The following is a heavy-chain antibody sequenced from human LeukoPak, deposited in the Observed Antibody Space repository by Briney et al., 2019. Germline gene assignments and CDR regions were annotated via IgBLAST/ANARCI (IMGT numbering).Heavy chain of an antibody. D-gene: IGHD2-2*02. Sequence: PSQSLSLTCTVSGGSISSGSYYWSWIRQPAGKGLEWIGRIYTSGSTYYNPSLKSRVSISVDTSKNQFSLKLSSVTAADTAVYYCARAGVVPAAINRAFDIWGQGSVVTVSS. J-gene: IGHJ3*02. CDR2: IYTSGST. CDR3: ARAGVVPAAINRAFDI. CDR1: GGSISSGSYY. V-gene: IGHV4-61*02.